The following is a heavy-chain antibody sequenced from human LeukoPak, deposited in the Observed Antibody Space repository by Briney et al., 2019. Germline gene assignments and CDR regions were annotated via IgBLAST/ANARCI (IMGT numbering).Heavy chain of an antibody. V-gene: IGHV1-18*01. J-gene: IGHJ4*02. D-gene: IGHD1-1*01. CDR3: ASHAGTGTTGYFDY. CDR2: ISAYNGNT. Sequence: ASVKVSCKASGYTFTSYGISWVRQAPGQGLEWMGWISAYNGNTNYAQKLQGRVTMTTDTSTSTAYMELRSLRSDDTAVYYCASHAGTGTTGYFDYWGQGTLVTVSS. CDR1: GYTFTSYG.